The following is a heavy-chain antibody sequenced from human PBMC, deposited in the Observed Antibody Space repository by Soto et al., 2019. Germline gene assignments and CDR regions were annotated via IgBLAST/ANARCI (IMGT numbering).Heavy chain of an antibody. J-gene: IGHJ4*02. Sequence: QITLKEAGPTLVKPTETLTLTCTFSGFSFTTTRMGVGWTRQPPGKALEWLAIIYWDGERRYNPLLRRRLTLTEDTAKNQVVLTMTNMDTKDTTTYYCAHRDSTGTTTYFDSWGQGIPFTVAS. CDR3: AHRDSTGTTTYFDS. CDR1: GFSFTTTRMG. V-gene: IGHV2-5*02. CDR2: IYWDGER. D-gene: IGHD1-1*01.